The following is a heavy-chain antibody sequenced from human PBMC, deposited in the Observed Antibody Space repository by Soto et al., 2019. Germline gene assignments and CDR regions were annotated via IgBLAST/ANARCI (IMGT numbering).Heavy chain of an antibody. Sequence: QVQLVQSGAEVKKPGASVKVSCKASGYTFTGYYMHWVRQAPGQGLEWMGWINPNSGGTNYAQKFQGWVTMTRDTSISTAYMELSRLRSDDTAVYYCARDLARLYSSSSNYPGRRYYYGMDVWGQGTTVTVSS. CDR3: ARDLARLYSSSSNYPGRRYYYGMDV. CDR1: GYTFTGYY. J-gene: IGHJ6*02. V-gene: IGHV1-2*04. CDR2: INPNSGGT. D-gene: IGHD6-6*01.